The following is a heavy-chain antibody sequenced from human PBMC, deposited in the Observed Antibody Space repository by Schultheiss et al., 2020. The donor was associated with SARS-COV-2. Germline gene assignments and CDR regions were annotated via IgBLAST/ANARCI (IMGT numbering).Heavy chain of an antibody. D-gene: IGHD2-2*01. CDR2: MNPNSGNT. CDR1: GYTFTSYD. Sequence: ASVKVSCKASGYTFTSYDINWVRQATGQGLEWMGWMNPNSGNTGYAQKFQGRVTMTRNTSISTAYMELSSLRSEDTAVYYCARVGDIVVVPAAINYYYYGMDVWGQGTTVTVSS. J-gene: IGHJ6*02. CDR3: ARVGDIVVVPAAINYYYYGMDV. V-gene: IGHV1-8*01.